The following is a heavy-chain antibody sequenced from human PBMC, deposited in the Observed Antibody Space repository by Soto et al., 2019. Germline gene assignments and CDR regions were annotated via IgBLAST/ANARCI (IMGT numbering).Heavy chain of an antibody. CDR1: GFSFTTYD. CDR2: ISGSGTRA. J-gene: IGHJ6*02. Sequence: GSLRLSWTASGFSFTTYDMIWVRQAPGKGLEWVSGISGSGTRAYYADSVKGRFTISRDNSKNKLYLQMNSLRAEDTAIYYCANRPRYYNLDVWGQGTTVTGSS. CDR3: ANRPRYYNLDV. V-gene: IGHV3-23*01.